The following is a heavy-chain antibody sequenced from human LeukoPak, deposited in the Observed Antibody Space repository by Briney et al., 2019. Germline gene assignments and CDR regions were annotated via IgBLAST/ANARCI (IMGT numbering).Heavy chain of an antibody. J-gene: IGHJ4*02. Sequence: PGGSLRLSCADSGFTFSSHWMSWVRQTPGKGLEWVANIKNDGSEKYYVDSVEGRFTISRDKAKNSLFLQMNSLRAEDTAVYYCARDSGHTGYDLLDYWGQGTLVTVSS. CDR1: GFTFSSHW. V-gene: IGHV3-7*01. CDR2: IKNDGSEK. CDR3: ARDSGHTGYDLLDY. D-gene: IGHD5-12*01.